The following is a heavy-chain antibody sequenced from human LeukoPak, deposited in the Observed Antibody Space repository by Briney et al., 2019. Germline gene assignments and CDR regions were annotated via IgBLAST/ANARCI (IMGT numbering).Heavy chain of an antibody. Sequence: SETLSLTCAVYGGSFSGYYWSWIRQPPGKGLEWIREINHSGSTNYNPSLKSRVTISVDTSKNQFSLKLSSVTAADTAVYYCASLRLLRYFDWLPSDYYYGMDVWGQGTTVTVSS. D-gene: IGHD3-9*01. CDR1: GGSFSGYY. CDR2: INHSGST. V-gene: IGHV4-34*01. J-gene: IGHJ6*02. CDR3: ASLRLLRYFDWLPSDYYYGMDV.